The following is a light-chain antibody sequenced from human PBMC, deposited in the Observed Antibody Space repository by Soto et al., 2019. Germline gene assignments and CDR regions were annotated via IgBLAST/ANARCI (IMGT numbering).Light chain of an antibody. CDR3: QQYKNWPPLT. CDR1: QSVTYN. V-gene: IGKV3-15*01. Sequence: EIVMTQSPATLSVSPGETTNLSCRASQSVTYNLAWYQQKPGQGPRLLIYGAFTRATGIPARFSGSGSGTEFILTISSLQSEDFAFYYCQQYKNWPPLTFGGGTKVEIK. J-gene: IGKJ4*01. CDR2: GAF.